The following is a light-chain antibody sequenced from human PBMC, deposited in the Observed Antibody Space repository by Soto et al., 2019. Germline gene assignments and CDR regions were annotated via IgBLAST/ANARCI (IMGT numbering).Light chain of an antibody. CDR1: SSDVGGYNF. Sequence: QSVLTQPASVSGSPGQSITISCTGTSSDVGGYNFVSWYQQQLGKAPKLMVYEVTNRPSGVSYRFSGSKSGNTASLTISGLQAEDEADYFCSSYTGSGTLIFGGGTKLTVL. J-gene: IGLJ2*01. CDR2: EVT. V-gene: IGLV2-14*01. CDR3: SSYTGSGTLI.